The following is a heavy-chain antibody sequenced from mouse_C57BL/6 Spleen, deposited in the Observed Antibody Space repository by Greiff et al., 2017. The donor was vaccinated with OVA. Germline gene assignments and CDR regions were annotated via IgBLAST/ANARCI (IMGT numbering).Heavy chain of an antibody. CDR1: GFSLSTSGMG. CDR3: ARSQTTVVAGDFDY. Sequence: QVTLKESGPGILQSSQTLSLTCSFSGFSLSTSGMGVSWIRQTSGKGLEWLAHIYWDDDKRYNPSLKSRLTISKDTSRNQVFLKITSVDTADTATYYCARSQTTVVAGDFDYWGQGTTLTVSS. V-gene: IGHV8-12*01. CDR2: IYWDDDK. J-gene: IGHJ2*01. D-gene: IGHD1-1*01.